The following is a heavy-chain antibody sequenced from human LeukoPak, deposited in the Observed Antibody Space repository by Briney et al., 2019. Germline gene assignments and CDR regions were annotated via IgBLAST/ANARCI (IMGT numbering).Heavy chain of an antibody. CDR2: ISPSGGST. CDR1: GYTFTNYY. J-gene: IGHJ2*01. V-gene: IGHV1-46*01. CDR3: ARDEGLLWFGELSNILRGGYFDL. Sequence: ASVKVSCKASGYTFTNYYMHWVRQAPGQGLEWMGIISPSGGSTSYAQKFQGRVTMTRDTSTGTVYMELSSLGSEDTAVYYCARDEGLLWFGELSNILRGGYFDLWGRGTLVTVSS. D-gene: IGHD3-10*01.